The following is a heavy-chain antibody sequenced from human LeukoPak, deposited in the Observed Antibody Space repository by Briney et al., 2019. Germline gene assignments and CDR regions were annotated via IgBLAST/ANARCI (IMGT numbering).Heavy chain of an antibody. CDR2: INHSGST. Sequence: SETQSLTCAVYGGSFSGYYWSWIRQPPGKGLEWIGEINHSGSTNYNPSLKSRVTISVDTSKNQFSLKLSSVTAADTAVYYCARENIAVAGTFFYYYMDVWGKGTTVTVSS. V-gene: IGHV4-34*01. CDR3: ARENIAVAGTFFYYYMDV. D-gene: IGHD6-19*01. CDR1: GGSFSGYY. J-gene: IGHJ6*03.